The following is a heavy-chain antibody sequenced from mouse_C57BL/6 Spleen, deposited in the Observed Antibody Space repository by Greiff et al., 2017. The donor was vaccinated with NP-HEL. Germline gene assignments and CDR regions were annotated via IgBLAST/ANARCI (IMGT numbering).Heavy chain of an antibody. D-gene: IGHD1-1*02. CDR1: GYSITSDY. V-gene: IGHV3-8*01. CDR2: ISYSGST. Sequence: EVKLQESGPGLAKPSHSLSLTCSVTGYSITSDYWNWIRKFPGNNLEYMGYISYSGSTYYNPSLKSRISITRDTSKNQYSLQLNSVTTEDTATYYGARGGDYPYFDYWGQGTTLTVSS. J-gene: IGHJ2*01. CDR3: ARGGDYPYFDY.